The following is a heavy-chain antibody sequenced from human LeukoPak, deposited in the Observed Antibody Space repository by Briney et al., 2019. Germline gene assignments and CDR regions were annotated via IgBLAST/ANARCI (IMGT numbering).Heavy chain of an antibody. Sequence: GGSLRLSCAASGFTFSSYWMSWVRQAPGKGLEWVANIKQDGSEKYYVDSVKGRFTISRDNSKNTVYLQMNSLRAEDTALYYCAKNTVTDAFDIWGQGTMVTVSS. D-gene: IGHD4-17*01. CDR2: IKQDGSEK. J-gene: IGHJ3*02. CDR1: GFTFSSYW. V-gene: IGHV3-7*03. CDR3: AKNTVTDAFDI.